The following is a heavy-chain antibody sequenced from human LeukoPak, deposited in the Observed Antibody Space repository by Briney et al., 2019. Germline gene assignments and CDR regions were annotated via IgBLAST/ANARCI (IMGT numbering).Heavy chain of an antibody. Sequence: GGSLRLSCAASGFTFSSYDMNWVRQAPGKGLEWVSVISDSGRSTNYADPVKGRFTISRDNSKNTLYLQMNSLRAEDTAVYYCAKAVGAAAGDFDYWGQGTLVTVSS. CDR3: AKAVGAAAGDFDY. D-gene: IGHD6-13*01. J-gene: IGHJ4*02. V-gene: IGHV3-23*01. CDR2: ISDSGRST. CDR1: GFTFSSYD.